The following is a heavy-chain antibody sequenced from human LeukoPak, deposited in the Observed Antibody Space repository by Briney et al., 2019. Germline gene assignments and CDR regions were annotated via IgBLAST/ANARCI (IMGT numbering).Heavy chain of an antibody. CDR3: AKDRDYGGFDY. J-gene: IGHJ4*02. CDR2: INSDGSST. Sequence: GGSLRLSCAASGFAFSSYWMHWVRQAPGKGLVWVSRINSDGSSTSYADSVKGRFTISRDNAKNTLYLQMNSLRAEDTAVYYCAKDRDYGGFDYWGQGTLVTVSP. CDR1: GFAFSSYW. V-gene: IGHV3-74*01. D-gene: IGHD4-23*01.